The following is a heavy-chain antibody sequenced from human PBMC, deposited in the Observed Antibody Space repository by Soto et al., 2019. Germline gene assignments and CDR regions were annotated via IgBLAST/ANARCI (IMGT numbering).Heavy chain of an antibody. J-gene: IGHJ6*03. D-gene: IGHD2-15*01. CDR3: ASGVAASHFYYYYMDV. CDR1: GFPFHEYY. CDR2: ISGSGSTI. V-gene: IGHV3-11*01. Sequence: PGGSRRLSCATPGFPFHEYYMSWIPPAPGGGLEWVSYISGSGSTIYYADSVKGRFTISRDNAKNSLHLQMNSLRAEDTAVYYCASGVAASHFYYYYMDVWGKGTTVTVSS.